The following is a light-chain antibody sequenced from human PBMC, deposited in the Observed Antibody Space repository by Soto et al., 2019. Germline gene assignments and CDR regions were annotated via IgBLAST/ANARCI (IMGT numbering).Light chain of an antibody. CDR2: AAS. CDR1: QDINNY. Sequence: DIQMTQSPSSLSASVGDRVTITCRASQDINNYLAWYQQKPGKPPKLLIYAASTLQSGVPSRFSGGGSGTDFTLTINSLQPEDVATYYCQRYNTGPPVTFGPGTK. J-gene: IGKJ3*01. V-gene: IGKV1-27*01. CDR3: QRYNTGPPVT.